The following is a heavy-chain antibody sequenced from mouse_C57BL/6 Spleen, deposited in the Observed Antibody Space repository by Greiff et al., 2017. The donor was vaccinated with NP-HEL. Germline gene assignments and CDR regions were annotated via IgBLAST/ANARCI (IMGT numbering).Heavy chain of an antibody. CDR1: GFTFSDYG. CDR3: ARVAYYDYDYFDY. Sequence: EVKLVESGGGLVKPGGSLKLSCAASGFTFSDYGMHWVRQAPEKGLEWVAYISSGSSTIYYADTVKGRFTISRDNAKNTLFLQMTSLRSEDTAMYYCARVAYYDYDYFDYWGQGTTLTVSS. D-gene: IGHD2-4*01. J-gene: IGHJ2*01. V-gene: IGHV5-17*01. CDR2: ISSGSSTI.